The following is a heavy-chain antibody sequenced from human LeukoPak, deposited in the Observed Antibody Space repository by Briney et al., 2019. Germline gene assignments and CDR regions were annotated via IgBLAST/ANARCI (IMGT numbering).Heavy chain of an antibody. CDR3: ALSLRSLRIFGVVIIGSFDY. CDR1: GGSISSSSYY. D-gene: IGHD3-3*01. V-gene: IGHV4-39*01. J-gene: IGHJ4*02. Sequence: SETLSLTCTVSGGSISSSSYYWGWIRQPPGKGLEWIGSIYYSGSTYYNPSLKSRVTISVDTSKNQFSLKLSSVTAADTAVYYCALSLRSLRIFGVVIIGSFDYWGQGTLVTVSS. CDR2: IYYSGST.